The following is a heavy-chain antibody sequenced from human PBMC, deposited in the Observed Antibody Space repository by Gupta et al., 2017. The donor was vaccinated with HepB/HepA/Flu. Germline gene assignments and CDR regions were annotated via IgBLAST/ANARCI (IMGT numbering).Heavy chain of an antibody. V-gene: IGHV3-30-3*01. Sequence: QVQLVESGGGVVQPGRSLRLSCAASGFTFCSFAMHWVRQAPGKGLEWVAVISYDGSNKYYADSVKGRGTISRDNSKNTLYLQMNSLRAEDTGVYYCASSSYYYERRGYIDAFDIWGQGKMVTVSS. CDR3: ASSSYYYERRGYIDAFDI. CDR2: ISYDGSNK. D-gene: IGHD3-22*01. J-gene: IGHJ3*02. CDR1: GFTFCSFA.